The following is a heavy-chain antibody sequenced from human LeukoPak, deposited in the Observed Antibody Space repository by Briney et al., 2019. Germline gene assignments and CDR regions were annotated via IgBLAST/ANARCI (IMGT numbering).Heavy chain of an antibody. J-gene: IGHJ4*02. V-gene: IGHV4-34*01. CDR3: ARVSSRRFPPTYSYDRRNYFDY. CDR1: GGSFSAYY. CDR2: INHSGST. Sequence: SETLSLTCAVYGGSFSAYYWSWIRQPPGKGLEWIGEINHSGSTTYNAALKSRVTLSVHTSKNQFSLKLTSVTAADTAVYYCARVSSRRFPPTYSYDRRNYFDYWGQGTLVTVSS. D-gene: IGHD3-22*01.